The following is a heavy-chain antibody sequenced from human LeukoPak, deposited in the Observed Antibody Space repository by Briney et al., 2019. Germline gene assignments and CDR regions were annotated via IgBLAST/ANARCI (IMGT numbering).Heavy chain of an antibody. D-gene: IGHD6-19*01. CDR3: AKDQGSGSLYYYGMDV. J-gene: IGHJ6*02. CDR1: GFTFSSYA. V-gene: IGHV3-23*01. CDR2: ISGSGGST. Sequence: GGSLRLSCAASGFTFSSYAISWVRQAPGKGLEWVSAISGSGGSTHYADSVKGRFTISRDNSKNTLYLQMNTLRAEDTAVYYCAKDQGSGSLYYYGMDVWGQGTTVTVSS.